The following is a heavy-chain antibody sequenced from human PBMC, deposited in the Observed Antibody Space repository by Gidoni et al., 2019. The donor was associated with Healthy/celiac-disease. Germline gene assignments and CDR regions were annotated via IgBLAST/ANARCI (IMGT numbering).Heavy chain of an antibody. CDR1: GFTFSDYY. CDR3: ARVWFGELEFADY. V-gene: IGHV3-11*06. D-gene: IGHD3-10*01. CDR2: ISSSSSYT. J-gene: IGHJ4*02. Sequence: QVQLVESGGGLVKPGGSLRLSCAASGFTFSDYYMSWIRQAPGKGLEWVSYISSSSSYTNYADSVKGRFTISRDNAKNSLYLQMNSLRAEDTAVYYCARVWFGELEFADYWGQGTLVTVSS.